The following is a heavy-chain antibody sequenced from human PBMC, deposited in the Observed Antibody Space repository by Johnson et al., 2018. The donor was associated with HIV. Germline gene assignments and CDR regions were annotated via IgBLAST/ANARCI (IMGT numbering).Heavy chain of an antibody. CDR3: AKDLSYSSGYHDAFDI. J-gene: IGHJ3*02. Sequence: QVRLVESGGSVVRPGGSLRLSCAASGFTFSDYYMSWIRQAPGKGLEWVAFIRYDGSNKYYADSVKGRFTISRDNSKNTLYLQMNSLRAEDTAVYYCAKDLSYSSGYHDAFDIWGQGTMVTVSS. D-gene: IGHD3-22*01. V-gene: IGHV3-30*02. CDR2: IRYDGSNK. CDR1: GFTFSDYY.